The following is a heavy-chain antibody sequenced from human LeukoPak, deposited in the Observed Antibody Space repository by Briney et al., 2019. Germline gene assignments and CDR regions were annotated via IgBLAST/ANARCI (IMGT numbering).Heavy chain of an antibody. CDR3: ARDRYCSGNGCQDLGY. CDR2: ININGSST. V-gene: IGHV3-74*01. D-gene: IGHD2-15*01. Sequence: GGSLRLSCAASGFSISNYPMTWVRQAPGKGLVWVSRININGSSTIYADSVKGRFTISRDNAKNTLYLQMNNLRADDTAVYYCARDRYCSGNGCQDLGYWGQGTLVTVSS. CDR1: GFSISNYP. J-gene: IGHJ4*02.